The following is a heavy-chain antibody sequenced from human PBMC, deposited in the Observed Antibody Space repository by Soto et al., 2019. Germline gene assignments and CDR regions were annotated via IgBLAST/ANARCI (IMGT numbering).Heavy chain of an antibody. J-gene: IGHJ4*02. CDR1: GGSISSGGYY. D-gene: IGHD5-18*01. Sequence: SETLSLTCTVSGGSISSGGYYWSWIRQHPGKGLEWIGYIYYSGDTYYNPSLKSRVIISVDTSKKQFSLKLSSVTAADTAVYYCARRKYSYGVNYFDYWGQGTLVTVSS. CDR3: ARRKYSYGVNYFDY. V-gene: IGHV4-31*03. CDR2: IYYSGDT.